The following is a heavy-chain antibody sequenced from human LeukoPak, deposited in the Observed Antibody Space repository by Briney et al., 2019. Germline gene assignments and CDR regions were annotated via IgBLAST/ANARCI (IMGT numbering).Heavy chain of an antibody. V-gene: IGHV1-69*13. CDR2: IIPIFGTA. D-gene: IGHD3-16*01. J-gene: IGHJ4*02. CDR1: GGTFSSYA. CDR3: ARAPLGEPVPFEY. Sequence: SVKVSCKASGGTFSSYAISWVRQALGQGLEWMGGIIPIFGTANYAQKFQGRVTVTADESTSTAYMELSSLRSEDTAVYYCARAPLGEPVPFEYWGQGTLVTVPS.